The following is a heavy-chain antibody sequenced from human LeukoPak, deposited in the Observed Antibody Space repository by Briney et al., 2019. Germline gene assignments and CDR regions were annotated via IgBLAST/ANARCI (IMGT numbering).Heavy chain of an antibody. J-gene: IGHJ4*02. CDR2: SSSSSSYI. V-gene: IGHV3-21*01. CDR1: GFTFSSYS. Sequence: GGSLRLSCAASGFTFSSYSMNWVRQAPGKGLDWVSSSSSSSSYIYYADSVKGRFTISRDNAKNSLYLQMNSLRAEDTAVYYCTRVGYYDSSGYSDYWGQGTLVTVSS. D-gene: IGHD3-22*01. CDR3: TRVGYYDSSGYSDY.